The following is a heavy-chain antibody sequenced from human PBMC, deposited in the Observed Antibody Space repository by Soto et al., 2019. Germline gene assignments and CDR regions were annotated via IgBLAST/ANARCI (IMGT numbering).Heavy chain of an antibody. V-gene: IGHV4-59*01. Sequence: SESLSLTCTVSGGSISSYYWSWIRQPPGKGLEWIGYIYYSGSNNYNPALKSRVTISVDTSKNQFSLKLSSVTAADTAVYYCARVGGTRGYSSSWPLDYWGQGTLVTVSS. J-gene: IGHJ4*02. CDR1: GGSISSYY. CDR2: IYYSGSN. CDR3: ARVGGTRGYSSSWPLDY. D-gene: IGHD6-13*01.